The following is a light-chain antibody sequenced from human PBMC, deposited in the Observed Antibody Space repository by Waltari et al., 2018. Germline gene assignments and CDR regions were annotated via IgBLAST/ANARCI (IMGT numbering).Light chain of an antibody. J-gene: IGLJ3*02. CDR1: SSDVGGYAH. Sequence: QSALTQPHSASGPLGQSVTIPSTGLSSDVGGYAHVSWYQQHPGKAPKVIIYEVKKRPSGVPGRFSGSRSGNTASLTVSGLQAEDEADYYCSSYAGSNRVFGGGTRLTVL. CDR2: EVK. CDR3: SSYAGSNRV. V-gene: IGLV2-8*01.